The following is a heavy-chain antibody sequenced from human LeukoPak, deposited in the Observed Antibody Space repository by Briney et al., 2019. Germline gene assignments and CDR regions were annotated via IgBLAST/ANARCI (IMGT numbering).Heavy chain of an antibody. CDR3: AARTVFWSGYYTLDY. V-gene: IGHV4-34*01. Sequence: SETLSLTCAVYGGSFSGYYWSWIRQPPGKGLEWIGEINHSGSTNYNPSLKSRVTISVDTSKNQFSLKLSSVTAADTAVYYCAARTVFWSGYYTLDYWGQGTLVTVSS. J-gene: IGHJ4*02. CDR2: INHSGST. CDR1: GGSFSGYY. D-gene: IGHD3-3*01.